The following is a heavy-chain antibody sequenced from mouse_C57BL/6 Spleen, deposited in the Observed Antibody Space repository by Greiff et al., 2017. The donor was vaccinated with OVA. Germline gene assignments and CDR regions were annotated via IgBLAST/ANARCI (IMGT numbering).Heavy chain of an antibody. CDR1: GYTFTDYN. CDR2: INPNNGGT. J-gene: IGHJ3*01. CDR3: AREGLAGNYYDYDERAWFAY. Sequence: EVKLVESGPELVKPGASVKMSCKASGYTFTDYNMHWVKQSHGKSLEWIGYINPNNGGTSYNQKFKGKATLTVNKSSSTAYMELRSLTSEDSAVNYCAREGLAGNYYDYDERAWFAYWGQGTLVTVSA. V-gene: IGHV1-22*01. D-gene: IGHD2-4*01.